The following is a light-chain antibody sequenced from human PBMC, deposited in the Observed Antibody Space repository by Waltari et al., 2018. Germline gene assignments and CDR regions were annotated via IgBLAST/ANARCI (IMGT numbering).Light chain of an antibody. CDR1: QSVSSN. V-gene: IGKV3-15*01. CDR3: LQYNNLWT. Sequence: EIVMTQSPATLSVSPGERVTLSCRASQSVSSNLAWYHQKPGQTPRLLIYGASTRATGIPARFSGSGSGTEFTLTISSLQSEDFAIYYCLQYNNLWTFGQGTKVEIK. CDR2: GAS. J-gene: IGKJ1*01.